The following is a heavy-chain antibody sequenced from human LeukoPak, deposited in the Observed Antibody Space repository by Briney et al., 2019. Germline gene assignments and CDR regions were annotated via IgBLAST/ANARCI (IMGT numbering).Heavy chain of an antibody. V-gene: IGHV4-38-2*02. Sequence: SETLSLTCTVSGYSISSGYYWGWIRPPPGKGLEWIGSIYHSGSTYYNPSLESRFTISVDTSKNQFSLKLSSVTAADTAVYYCARDNGSSSVPNFDYWGQGTLVTVSS. J-gene: IGHJ4*02. D-gene: IGHD1-26*01. CDR1: GYSISSGYY. CDR2: IYHSGST. CDR3: ARDNGSSSVPNFDY.